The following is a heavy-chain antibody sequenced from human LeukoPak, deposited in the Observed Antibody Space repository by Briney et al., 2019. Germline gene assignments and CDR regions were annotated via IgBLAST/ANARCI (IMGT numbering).Heavy chain of an antibody. CDR1: GFTFSTYS. V-gene: IGHV4-59*06. CDR2: IYYSGST. CDR3: ARVQYYYGSGSPLGWFDP. Sequence: GSLRLSCAASGFTFSTYSMNWVRQAPGKGLEWIGYIYYSGSTYYNPSLKSRVTKSIDTSKNQFSLKLSSVTAADTAVYYCARVQYYYGSGSPLGWFDPWGQGTLVTVSS. D-gene: IGHD3-10*01. J-gene: IGHJ5*02.